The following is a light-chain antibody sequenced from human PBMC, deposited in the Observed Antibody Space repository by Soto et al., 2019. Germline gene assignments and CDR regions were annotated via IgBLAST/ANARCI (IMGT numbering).Light chain of an antibody. Sequence: IVLTQSPASLALSPGERATLSCSASQTVSNYLAWYQQKPGQAPRLLVDDASNRATGVPARFSGRGSGTDFTLTISSLEPEDFAVYYCQQRNNLPGTFGQGTKVDTK. CDR2: DAS. CDR1: QTVSNY. V-gene: IGKV3-11*01. CDR3: QQRNNLPGT. J-gene: IGKJ1*01.